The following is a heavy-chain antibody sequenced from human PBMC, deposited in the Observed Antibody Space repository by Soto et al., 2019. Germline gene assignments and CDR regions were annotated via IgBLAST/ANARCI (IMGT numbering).Heavy chain of an antibody. J-gene: IGHJ4*02. CDR1: GGTFSSYT. CDR3: AREFTMVRGVIYFDY. D-gene: IGHD3-10*01. CDR2: IIPILGIA. Sequence: SVKVSCKASGGTFSSYTISWVRQAPGQGLEWMGRIIPILGIANYAQKFQGRVTITADKSTSTAYMELSSLRSEDTAVYYCAREFTMVRGVIYFDYWGQGTLVTVSS. V-gene: IGHV1-69*04.